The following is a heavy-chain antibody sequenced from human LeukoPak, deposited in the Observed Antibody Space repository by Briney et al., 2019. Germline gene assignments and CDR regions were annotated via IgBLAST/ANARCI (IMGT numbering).Heavy chain of an antibody. CDR2: FDPEDGET. CDR3: ARGLYRYYYYYYMDV. CDR1: GYTLTELS. V-gene: IGHV1-24*01. J-gene: IGHJ6*03. Sequence: GASVKVSCKVSGYTLTELSMHWVRQAPGKGLEWMGGFDPEDGETIYAQKFQGRVTMTEDTSTDTAYMELGSLRSEDTAVYYCARGLYRYYYYYYMDVWGKGTTVTISS. D-gene: IGHD1-1*01.